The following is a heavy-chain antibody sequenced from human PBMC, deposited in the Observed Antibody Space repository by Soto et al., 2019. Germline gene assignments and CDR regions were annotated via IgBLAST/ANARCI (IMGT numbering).Heavy chain of an antibody. CDR2: IDPSDSYT. Sequence: GESLNSSCKVSWSSFTRYLISCVRQKPGKGLEWMGRIDPSDSYTNYSPSFQGHVTISADKSISTAYLQWSSLKASDTAMYYCARPYYSDSSGYPVDYWGQGTLVTVSS. CDR3: ARPYYSDSSGYPVDY. D-gene: IGHD3-22*01. V-gene: IGHV5-10-1*01. J-gene: IGHJ4*02. CDR1: WSSFTRYL.